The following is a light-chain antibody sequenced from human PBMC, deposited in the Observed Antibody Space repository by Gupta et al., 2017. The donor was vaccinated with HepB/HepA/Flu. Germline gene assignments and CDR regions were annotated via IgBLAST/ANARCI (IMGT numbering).Light chain of an antibody. V-gene: IGLV1-40*01. Sequence: QSVLTQPPSVSGAPGQRVTISCTGRSSNIGARYDVHWYQQLPGTAPKLLIYGNSNRPSGVPVRFSGSNSGTSASLAITGLQAEDEADYYCQSYDTSLSGAVFGGGTKLTVL. CDR1: SSNIGARYD. CDR3: QSYDTSLSGAV. J-gene: IGLJ2*01. CDR2: GNS.